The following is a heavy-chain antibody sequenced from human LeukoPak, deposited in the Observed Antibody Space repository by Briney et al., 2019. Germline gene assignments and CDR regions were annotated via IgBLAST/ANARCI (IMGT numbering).Heavy chain of an antibody. D-gene: IGHD2-21*02. CDR1: GGSISSYY. V-gene: IGHV4-59*01. J-gene: IGHJ6*03. CDR3: ARDRAYCGGDCYPALNRYYMDV. Sequence: SETLSLTCTVSGGSISSYYWCWIRQPPGKGLEWIGYIYYSGSTNYNPSLKSRVTISVDTSKNQFSLKLSSVTAADTAVYYCARDRAYCGGDCYPALNRYYMDVWGKGTTVTVSS. CDR2: IYYSGST.